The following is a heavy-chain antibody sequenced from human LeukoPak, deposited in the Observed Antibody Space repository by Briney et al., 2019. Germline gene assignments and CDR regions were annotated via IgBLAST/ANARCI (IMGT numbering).Heavy chain of an antibody. Sequence: SETLSLTCTVSGGSLSSFYWSWIRQPPGKELEWLGYIYYSRSTNYSPSLKSRVTISVDTSKNQFSLKLSSVTAADTAVYYCARDRDIGTYYYYYGMDVWGQGTTVTVSS. D-gene: IGHD2-15*01. J-gene: IGHJ6*02. CDR2: IYYSRST. CDR1: GGSLSSFY. CDR3: ARDRDIGTYYYYYGMDV. V-gene: IGHV4-59*01.